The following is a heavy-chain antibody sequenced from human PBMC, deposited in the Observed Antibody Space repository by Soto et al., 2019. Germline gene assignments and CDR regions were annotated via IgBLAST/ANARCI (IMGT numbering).Heavy chain of an antibody. CDR2: IIPIFGTA. D-gene: IGHD5-18*01. V-gene: IGHV1-69*01. J-gene: IGHJ6*02. CDR3: ARDRGYSYGYYYYGMDV. CDR1: GGTFSSYA. Sequence: QVQLVQSGAEVKKPGSSVKVSCKASGGTFSSYAISWVRQAPGQGREWMGGIIPIFGTANYAQKFQGRVTITADESTSTAYMELSSLRSEDTAVYYCARDRGYSYGYYYYGMDVWGQGTTVTVSS.